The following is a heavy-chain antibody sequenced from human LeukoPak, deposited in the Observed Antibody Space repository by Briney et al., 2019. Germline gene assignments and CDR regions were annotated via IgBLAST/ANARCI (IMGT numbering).Heavy chain of an antibody. Sequence: KSGGSLRLSCAASEFTFISYSMNWVRQAPGKGLKWVSSISSSSRYIYYADSVKGRFTISRDNAKNSLYLQMNSLRAEDTAIYYCTRDFYCSGGSCYSYGMDVWGQGTTVTVSS. D-gene: IGHD2-15*01. CDR3: TRDFYCSGGSCYSYGMDV. CDR2: ISSSSRYI. CDR1: EFTFISYS. J-gene: IGHJ6*02. V-gene: IGHV3-21*01.